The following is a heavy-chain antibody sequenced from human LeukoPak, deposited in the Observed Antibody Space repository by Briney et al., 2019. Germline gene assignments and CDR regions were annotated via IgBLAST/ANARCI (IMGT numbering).Heavy chain of an antibody. D-gene: IGHD6-19*01. CDR1: GYTFTSYW. Sequence: GEALKISCKGSGYTFTSYWIGWVRQIPGKSLELIGIIYPGDSNSRYSPSFQGQVTTLVDKSISTAYLQWSSLKASDTAMYYCARRRAVAGTYYFDLWGQGTLVTVSS. V-gene: IGHV5-51*01. CDR3: ARRRAVAGTYYFDL. J-gene: IGHJ4*02. CDR2: IYPGDSNS.